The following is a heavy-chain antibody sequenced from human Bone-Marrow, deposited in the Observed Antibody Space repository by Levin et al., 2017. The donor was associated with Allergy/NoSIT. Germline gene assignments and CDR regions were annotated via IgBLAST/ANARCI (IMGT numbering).Heavy chain of an antibody. D-gene: IGHD2-2*01. Sequence: PAGGSLRLSCGASGFTLSSYWVHWVRRGPGKGLECVSRISPDGSDRSYADPVKGRFTVSRDNPKNTVYLEMHSLRDEDTAVYYCVRGTSAWMGIDYWGRGALVTVSS. CDR1: GFTLSSYW. V-gene: IGHV3-74*01. CDR2: ISPDGSDR. CDR3: VRGTSAWMGIDY. J-gene: IGHJ4*02.